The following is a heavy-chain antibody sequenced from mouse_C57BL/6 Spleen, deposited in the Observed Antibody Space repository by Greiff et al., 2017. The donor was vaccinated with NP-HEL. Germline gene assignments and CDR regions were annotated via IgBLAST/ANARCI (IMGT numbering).Heavy chain of an antibody. J-gene: IGHJ3*01. Sequence: QVQLKESGPELVKPGASVKISCKASGYAFSSSWMNWVKQRPVNDLEWIERIYPGDGDTNYNVKFKGKATLTADKSSSTAYMQLSSLTSEDSAVYFCARDSGSSYAWFAYWGQGTLVTVSA. V-gene: IGHV1-82*01. D-gene: IGHD1-1*01. CDR2: IYPGDGDT. CDR1: GYAFSSSW. CDR3: ARDSGSSYAWFAY.